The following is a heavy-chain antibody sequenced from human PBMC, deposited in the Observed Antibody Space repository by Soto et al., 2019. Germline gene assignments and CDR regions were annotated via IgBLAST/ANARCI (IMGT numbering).Heavy chain of an antibody. J-gene: IGHJ6*03. CDR1: GFTFSGSA. CDR3: TRRVETGTPYYYYYYMDV. V-gene: IGHV3-73*01. D-gene: IGHD1-1*01. CDR2: IRSKANSYAT. Sequence: GGSLRLSCAASGFTFSGSAMHWVRQASGKGLEWFGRIRSKANSYATAYAASVKGRFTISRDDSKNTAYLQMNSLKTEDTAVYYCTRRVETGTPYYYYYYMDVWGKGTTVTVSS.